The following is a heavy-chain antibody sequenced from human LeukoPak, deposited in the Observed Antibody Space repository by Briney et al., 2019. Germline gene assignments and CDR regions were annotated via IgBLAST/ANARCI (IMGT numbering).Heavy chain of an antibody. Sequence: PSETLSLTCAVYGGSFSGYSWNWIRQPPVKGLEWIGEINHSGGTNYNPSLKSRVTISVDTSKNQFSLQLASVTAADTAVYYCTTDHLSAAGYNWFDPWGQGTLVTVSS. CDR3: TTDHLSAAGYNWFDP. D-gene: IGHD6-13*01. V-gene: IGHV4-34*01. J-gene: IGHJ5*02. CDR1: GGSFSGYS. CDR2: INHSGGT.